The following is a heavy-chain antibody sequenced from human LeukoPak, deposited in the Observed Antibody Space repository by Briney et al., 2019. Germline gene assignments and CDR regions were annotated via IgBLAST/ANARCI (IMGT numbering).Heavy chain of an antibody. CDR1: GFTVRSNY. Sequence: GGSLRLSCAASGFTVRSNYMSWVRQAPGKGLEWVSVIYSGGRTYYADSVKGRFTISRDNSKNTLYLQMNSLRAEDTAVYYCARVGLLDYYDSSGYDFDYWGQGTLVTVSS. D-gene: IGHD3-22*01. V-gene: IGHV3-53*01. CDR3: ARVGLLDYYDSSGYDFDY. J-gene: IGHJ4*02. CDR2: IYSGGRT.